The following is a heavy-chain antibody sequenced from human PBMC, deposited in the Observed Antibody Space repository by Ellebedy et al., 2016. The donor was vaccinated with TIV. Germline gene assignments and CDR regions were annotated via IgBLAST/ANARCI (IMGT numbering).Heavy chain of an antibody. CDR2: IKQDGSEK. J-gene: IGHJ4*02. CDR3: ARGVLGTLYYFDY. Sequence: GESLKISXAASGFTFSDYYMSWIRQAPGKGLEWVANIKQDGSEKYYVDSVKGRFTISRDNAKNSLYLQMNSLRAEDTAVYYCARGVLGTLYYFDYWGQGTLVTVSS. CDR1: GFTFSDYY. V-gene: IGHV3-7*01. D-gene: IGHD7-27*01.